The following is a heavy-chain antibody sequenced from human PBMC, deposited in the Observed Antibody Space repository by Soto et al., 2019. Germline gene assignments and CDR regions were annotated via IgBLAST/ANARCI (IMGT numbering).Heavy chain of an antibody. CDR3: TRQTDAVQWLVVPTDYNFYY. V-gene: IGHV3-73*01. CDR2: IRSKTNSYAT. CDR1: GFTFGGSA. Sequence: PGGSLRLSCAASGFTFGGSALHSVRQASWIGLEWVGHIRSKTNSYATAYDESVKVRFNISRDDSMNTAYPQMNSLKTEDTAVYFCTRQTDAVQWLVVPTDYNFYYWGQGTLVPVSS. D-gene: IGHD6-19*01. J-gene: IGHJ4*02.